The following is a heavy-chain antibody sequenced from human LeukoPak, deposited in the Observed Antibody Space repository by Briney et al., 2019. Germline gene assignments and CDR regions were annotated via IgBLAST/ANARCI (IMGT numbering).Heavy chain of an antibody. D-gene: IGHD3-22*01. CDR2: INPNSGGT. J-gene: IGHJ3*02. CDR1: GYTFAGYY. Sequence: GASVKVSCKASGYTFAGYYLFWVRQAPGQGLEWMGWINPNSGGTNYAQKFQGRVTMTRDTSISTAYMKLSRLRSDDTAVYYCARDYDFGYYDSSGSFYIWGQGTMVTVSS. CDR3: ARDYDFGYYDSSGSFYI. V-gene: IGHV1-2*02.